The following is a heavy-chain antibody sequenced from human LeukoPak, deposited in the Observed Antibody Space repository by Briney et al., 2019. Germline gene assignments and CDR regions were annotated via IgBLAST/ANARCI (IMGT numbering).Heavy chain of an antibody. D-gene: IGHD3-22*01. J-gene: IGHJ3*02. V-gene: IGHV3-23*01. CDR2: ISGSGGST. Sequence: PGGSLRLSCAASGFSVSASYMSWVRQAPGKGLEWVSAISGSGGSTYYADPVKGRFTISRDNSKNTLYLQMNSLRAEDTAVYYCAKGATMSIAFDIWGQGTMVTVSS. CDR1: GFSVSASY. CDR3: AKGATMSIAFDI.